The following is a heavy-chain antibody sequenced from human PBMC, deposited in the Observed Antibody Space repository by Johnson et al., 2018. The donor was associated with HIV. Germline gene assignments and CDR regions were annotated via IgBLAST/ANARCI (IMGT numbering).Heavy chain of an antibody. D-gene: IGHD1-26*01. CDR2: IKSKIDGGTT. Sequence: VQLVESGGGLVKPGGSLRLSCAASGSTFSNAWMTWVRQAPGKGLEWVGRIKSKIDGGTTDYAAPVKGRFSISRDDAKNTLYLQMNSLETEDTAVYYCTAPIVGAMDAFDIWGQGTKVTVSS. V-gene: IGHV3-15*01. CDR3: TAPIVGAMDAFDI. J-gene: IGHJ3*02. CDR1: GSTFSNAW.